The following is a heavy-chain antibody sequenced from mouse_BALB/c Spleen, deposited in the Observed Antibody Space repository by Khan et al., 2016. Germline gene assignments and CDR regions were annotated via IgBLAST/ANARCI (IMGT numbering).Heavy chain of an antibody. CDR1: GYTFTNYG. CDR3: ARRRQLDLYYAMDY. Sequence: QIQLVQSGPELKKPGETVKISCKASGYTFTNYGMNWVKQAPGKGLKWMGWINTYTGEATYVDDFKGRFAFSLETSASTAYLQINNLKNEDMATYFCARRRQLDLYYAMDYWGQGTSVTVSS. CDR2: INTYTGEA. D-gene: IGHD6-1*01. V-gene: IGHV9-1*02. J-gene: IGHJ4*01.